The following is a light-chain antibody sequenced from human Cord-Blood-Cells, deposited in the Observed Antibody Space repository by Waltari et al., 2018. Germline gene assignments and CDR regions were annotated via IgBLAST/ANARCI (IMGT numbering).Light chain of an antibody. Sequence: QSALTQPRSVSGSPGQSVTISCTGTSSDVGGYNSVSWYQQHPGQAPKLMIYDVSNRPSGVSNRFSGSKSGNTASLTISGLQAEDEADYYCSSYTSSSTLVFGGGTKLTVL. CDR1: SSDVGGYNS. J-gene: IGLJ2*01. V-gene: IGLV2-14*01. CDR2: DVS. CDR3: SSYTSSSTLV.